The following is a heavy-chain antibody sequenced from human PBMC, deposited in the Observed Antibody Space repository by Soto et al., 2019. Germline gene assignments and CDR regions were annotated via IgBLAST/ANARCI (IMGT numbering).Heavy chain of an antibody. Sequence: PGGSLRLSCAASGFTFSSYAMSWVRQAPGKGLEWVSAISGSGGSTYYADSVKGRFTISRDNSKNTLYLQMNSLRAEDTAVYYCAKVEPKPAAMRYSSSWYDYNWFDPWGQGTLVTVSS. CDR2: ISGSGGST. CDR3: AKVEPKPAAMRYSSSWYDYNWFDP. J-gene: IGHJ5*02. CDR1: GFTFSSYA. D-gene: IGHD6-13*01. V-gene: IGHV3-23*01.